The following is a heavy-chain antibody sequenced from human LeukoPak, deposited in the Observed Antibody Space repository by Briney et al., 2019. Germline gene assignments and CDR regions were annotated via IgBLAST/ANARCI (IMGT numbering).Heavy chain of an antibody. CDR2: IYISGNT. J-gene: IGHJ4*02. D-gene: IGHD3-16*01. CDR3: ARGGALHTFFDY. Sequence: SETLSLTCTVSGDSKNDYYWTWMRQSAGEGLEWIGRIYISGNTMYSPSLQSRVTLSLDTSKNHFSLKLRSVTAADTAVYFCARGGALHTFFDYWGQGTLVTVSS. CDR1: GDSKNDYY. V-gene: IGHV4-4*07.